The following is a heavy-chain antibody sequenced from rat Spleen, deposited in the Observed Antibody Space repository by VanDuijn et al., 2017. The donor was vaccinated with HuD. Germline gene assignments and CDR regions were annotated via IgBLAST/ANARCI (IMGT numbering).Heavy chain of an antibody. Sequence: EVQLVESGGGLVQPGRSLKLSCVASGFTFNNYWMTWIRQAPGKGLEWVASITNTGGSTYYRDSVKGRFTISRDNAKSTLYLQMDSLRSEDTATYYCARPPTGVDYWGQGVMVTVSS. J-gene: IGHJ2*01. CDR1: GFTFNNYW. D-gene: IGHD3-4*01. V-gene: IGHV5-31*01. CDR2: ITNTGGST. CDR3: ARPPTGVDY.